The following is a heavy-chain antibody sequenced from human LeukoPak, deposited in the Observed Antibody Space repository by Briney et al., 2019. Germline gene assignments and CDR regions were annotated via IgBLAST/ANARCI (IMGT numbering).Heavy chain of an antibody. CDR2: ISAYNGNT. Sequence: ASVKVSCKASGYTFTSYGISWVRQAPGQGLEWMGWISAYNGNTNYAQKLQGRVTMTTDTSTSTAYMELRSLRSDDTAVYYCARDQDYVWGSYRPFDYWGQGTLVTVSS. CDR3: ARDQDYVWGSYRPFDY. D-gene: IGHD3-16*02. J-gene: IGHJ4*02. V-gene: IGHV1-18*01. CDR1: GYTFTSYG.